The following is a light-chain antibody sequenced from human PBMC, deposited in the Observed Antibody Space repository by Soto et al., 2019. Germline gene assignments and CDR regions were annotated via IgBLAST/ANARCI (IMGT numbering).Light chain of an antibody. CDR1: QNINSW. V-gene: IGKV1-5*03. CDR2: KAS. Sequence: DIPMTRSPSTLSASVGDRVTITCRATQNINSWLAWYQQKPGKAPKLLIYKASSLESGVPSRFSGSGSGTEFTLTISRLQPDDFATYYCQQYDTYGTFGQGTKVEIK. J-gene: IGKJ1*01. CDR3: QQYDTYGT.